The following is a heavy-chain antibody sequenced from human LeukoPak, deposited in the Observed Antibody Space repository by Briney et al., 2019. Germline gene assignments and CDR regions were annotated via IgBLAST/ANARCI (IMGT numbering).Heavy chain of an antibody. J-gene: IGHJ4*02. D-gene: IGHD2-15*01. CDR1: GFTFSSYA. V-gene: IGHV3-30*04. CDR2: ISYDGSNK. CDR3: ARGRGTYVY. Sequence: GGSLRLSCAASGFTFSSYAMHWVRQAPGKGLEWVAVISYDGSNKYYADSVKGRFTISRDNSKNTLYLQMNSLRAEDTAVYYCARGRGTYVYWGQGTLVTVSS.